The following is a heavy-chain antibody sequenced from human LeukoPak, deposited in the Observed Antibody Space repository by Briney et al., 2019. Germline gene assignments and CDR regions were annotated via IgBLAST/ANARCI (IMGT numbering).Heavy chain of an antibody. V-gene: IGHV4-34*01. CDR2: TNHSGST. Sequence: SETLSLTYAVYGGSFSGYYWSWIRQPPGKGLEWIGETNHSGSTNYNPSLKSRVTISVDTSKNQFSLKLSSVTAADTAVYYCARGRRHFDYWGQGTLVTVSS. J-gene: IGHJ4*02. CDR3: ARGRRHFDY. CDR1: GGSFSGYY.